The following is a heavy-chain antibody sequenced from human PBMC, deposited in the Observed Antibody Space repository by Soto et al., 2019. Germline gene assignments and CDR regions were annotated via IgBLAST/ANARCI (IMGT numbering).Heavy chain of an antibody. J-gene: IGHJ4*02. CDR3: AKDYSWYNIDAVPLDY. CDR2: ISESGDNT. D-gene: IGHD1-20*01. Sequence: QPGGSLRLSCAASGFTFSSYAMSWVRQAPGKGLEWVSGISESGDNTYHADSVKGRFTISRDNSKNTLYLQMNSLRAEDTAIYYCAKDYSWYNIDAVPLDYWGQGTLVTVSS. CDR1: GFTFSSYA. V-gene: IGHV3-23*01.